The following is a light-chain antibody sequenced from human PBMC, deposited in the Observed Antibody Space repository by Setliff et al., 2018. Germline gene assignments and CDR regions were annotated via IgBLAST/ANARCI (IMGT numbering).Light chain of an antibody. J-gene: IGLJ1*01. CDR1: SSNIGAGYD. V-gene: IGLV1-40*01. CDR2: GNS. CDR3: RSYDSSLSGRV. Sequence: QSVLTRPPSVSGAPGQRVTISCTGSSSNIGAGYDVHWYQQLPGTAPKLLIYGNSNRPSGVPDRFSGSKSGTSASLAITGLQAEDEADYYCRSYDSSLSGRVFGTGTKGTVL.